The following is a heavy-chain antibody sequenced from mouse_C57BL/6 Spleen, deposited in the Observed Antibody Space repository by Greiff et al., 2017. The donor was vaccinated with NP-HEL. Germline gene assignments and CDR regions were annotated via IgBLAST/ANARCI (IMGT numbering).Heavy chain of an antibody. CDR1: GFTFSDYG. CDR2: ISSGSSTF. Sequence: DVMPVESGGGLVKPGGSLKLSCAASGFTFSDYGMHWVRQAPEKGLEWVAYISSGSSTFYYADTVKGRFTIARDNAKNTLFLQMTSLRSEDTAMYYCARDSTDAMDYWGQGTSVTVSS. J-gene: IGHJ4*01. D-gene: IGHD2-5*01. V-gene: IGHV5-17*01. CDR3: ARDSTDAMDY.